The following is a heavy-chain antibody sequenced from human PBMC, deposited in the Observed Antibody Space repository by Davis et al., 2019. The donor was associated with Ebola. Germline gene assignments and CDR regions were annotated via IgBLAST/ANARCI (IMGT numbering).Heavy chain of an antibody. CDR2: TYYSSKWYN. V-gene: IGHV6-1*01. CDR3: ARGWLRAGMDV. CDR1: GDSVSSGG. D-gene: IGHD5-18*01. Sequence: HSQTLSLTCVISGDSVSSGGWNWIRQSPSRGLEWLGRTYYSSKWYNDYALSVKGRITINPDTSKNQFSLQLNSVTPEDTALYYCARGWLRAGMDVWGEGTTVTVSS. J-gene: IGHJ6*04.